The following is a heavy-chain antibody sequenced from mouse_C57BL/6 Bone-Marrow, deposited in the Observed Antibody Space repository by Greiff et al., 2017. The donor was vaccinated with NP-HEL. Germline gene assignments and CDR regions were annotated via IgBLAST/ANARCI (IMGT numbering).Heavy chain of an antibody. CDR1: GYSITSGYD. D-gene: IGHD2-4*01. CDR2: ISYSGST. V-gene: IGHV3-1*01. Sequence: EVQLQQSGPGMVKPSQSLSLTCTVTGYSITSGYDWHWIRHFPGNKLEWMGYISYSGSTNYNPSLKSRISITHDTSKNHFFLKLNSVTTEDTATYYCAREGLRRRDWYFDVWGTGTTVTVSS. J-gene: IGHJ1*03. CDR3: AREGLRRRDWYFDV.